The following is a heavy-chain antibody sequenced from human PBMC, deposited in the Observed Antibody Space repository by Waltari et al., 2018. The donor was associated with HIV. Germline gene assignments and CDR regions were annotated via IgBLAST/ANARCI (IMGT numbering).Heavy chain of an antibody. Sequence: QLQLQESGPGLVKPSETLSLTCSVSGGSITSGSYLWGWLRQPPGKELEWVGGVRNSGITYSNPSLNMRVTVSADTAKNQFSRSRTSVAAADAALYDCTRHSDNTGSLVGFDIWGQGPTVTVSS. CDR3: TRHSDNTGSLVGFDI. J-gene: IGHJ3*02. CDR1: GGSITSGSYL. D-gene: IGHD3-9*01. V-gene: IGHV4-39*01. CDR2: VRNSGIT.